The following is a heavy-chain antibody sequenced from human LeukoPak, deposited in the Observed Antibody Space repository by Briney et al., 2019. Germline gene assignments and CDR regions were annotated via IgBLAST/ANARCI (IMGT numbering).Heavy chain of an antibody. V-gene: IGHV5-51*01. CDR2: IYPGDSDT. Sequence: GESLKISCKGSGDNFLSFCIGWVRQMPGKGLEWMGIIYPGDSDTRYSPSFQGQVTISVDKSISTAYLHWSSLKASDTAIYYCAIRGRSSAEYWFDPWGQGTLVTVSS. D-gene: IGHD6-6*01. CDR1: GDNFLSFC. CDR3: AIRGRSSAEYWFDP. J-gene: IGHJ5*02.